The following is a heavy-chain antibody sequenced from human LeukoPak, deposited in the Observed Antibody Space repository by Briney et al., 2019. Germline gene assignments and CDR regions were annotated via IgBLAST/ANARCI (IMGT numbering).Heavy chain of an antibody. Sequence: GGSLRLSCAASGFTFSDYWMHWVRQAPGKGLVWVSRIDGRGTNTDYADSVRGRFTISRDNAKNTVSLQLNSLRPEDTAVYYCAKRGSSETRWYPFDYWGQGTLVTVSS. D-gene: IGHD2-15*01. CDR3: AKRGSSETRWYPFDY. CDR2: IDGRGTNT. CDR1: GFTFSDYW. J-gene: IGHJ4*02. V-gene: IGHV3-74*01.